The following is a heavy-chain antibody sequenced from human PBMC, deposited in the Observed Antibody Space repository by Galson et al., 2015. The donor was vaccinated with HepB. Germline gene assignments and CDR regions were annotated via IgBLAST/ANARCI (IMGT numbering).Heavy chain of an antibody. CDR1: GFTFSSYS. D-gene: IGHD3-22*01. CDR2: ISSSSSYI. Sequence: SLRLSCAASGFTFSSYSMNWVRQAPGKGLEWVSSISSSSSYIYYADSVKGRFTISRDNAKNSLYLQMNSLRAEDTAVYYCARGIGDSSAQRPDAIGYYYYYYMDVWGKGTTVTVSS. CDR3: ARGIGDSSAQRPDAIGYYYYYYMDV. V-gene: IGHV3-21*01. J-gene: IGHJ6*03.